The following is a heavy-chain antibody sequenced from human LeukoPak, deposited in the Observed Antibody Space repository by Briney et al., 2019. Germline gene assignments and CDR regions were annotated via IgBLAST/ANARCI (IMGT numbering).Heavy chain of an antibody. CDR2: IWYDGSNK. Sequence: GGSLRLSCAASGFTFSSYGMHWVRQAPGKGLEWVAVIWYDGSNKYYAGSVKGRFTVSRDNSKNTLYPQMNSLRAEDTAVYYCARPAAAGTYYFDYWGQGTLVTVSS. D-gene: IGHD6-13*01. J-gene: IGHJ4*02. CDR1: GFTFSSYG. CDR3: ARPAAAGTYYFDY. V-gene: IGHV3-33*01.